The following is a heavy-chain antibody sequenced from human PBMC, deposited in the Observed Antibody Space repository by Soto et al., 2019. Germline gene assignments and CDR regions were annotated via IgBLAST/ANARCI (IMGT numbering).Heavy chain of an antibody. CDR2: ILYSGST. V-gene: IGHV4-59*01. Sequence: SETLSLTCTVSGGSISNYYWSWIRQPPGKGLEWIGYILYSGSTNYNPSLKSRVTISVDRPKNQFSLKLSSVTAADTAVYFCARIEITMVRGVPGWFDPWGQGTLVTVSS. CDR3: ARIEITMVRGVPGWFDP. D-gene: IGHD3-10*01. CDR1: GGSISNYY. J-gene: IGHJ5*02.